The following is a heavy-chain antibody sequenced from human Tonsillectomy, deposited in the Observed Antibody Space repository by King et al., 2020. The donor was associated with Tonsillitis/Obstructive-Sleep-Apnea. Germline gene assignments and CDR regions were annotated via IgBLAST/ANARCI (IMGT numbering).Heavy chain of an antibody. Sequence: QLVQSGAEVRKAGSSVKVSCKAPGDVFKQNAITWVRQAPGQGLEWMGGIIPLFGSSNYAQKFQGRISITADDFTSTVYMDLTSLRSGDTAVYYCARAAGPLRLNSYMDVWGKGTTVTVSS. CDR3: ARAAGPLRLNSYMDV. CDR2: IIPLFGSS. D-gene: IGHD3-10*01. V-gene: IGHV1-69*01. CDR1: GDVFKQNA. J-gene: IGHJ6*03.